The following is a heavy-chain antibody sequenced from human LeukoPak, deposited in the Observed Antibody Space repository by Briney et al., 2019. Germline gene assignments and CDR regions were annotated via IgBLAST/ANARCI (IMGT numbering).Heavy chain of an antibody. Sequence: GGSLRLSCAASGLTFSGYWMNWVRQAPGKGLEWVANIKPDGSGKYYVDSVKGRFTISRDNAKNSLYPQMTSLRAEDTAVYYCARGSGDYSGQGTLVTVSS. CDR1: GLTFSGYW. V-gene: IGHV3-7*04. CDR3: ARGSGDY. J-gene: IGHJ4*02. CDR2: IKPDGSGK.